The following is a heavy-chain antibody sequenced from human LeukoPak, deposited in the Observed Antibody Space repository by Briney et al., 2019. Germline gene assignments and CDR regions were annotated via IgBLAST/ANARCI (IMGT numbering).Heavy chain of an antibody. CDR3: TTRPHIVGATTFDY. CDR1: GFTFSGSA. V-gene: IGHV3-73*01. Sequence: VGSLRLSCAASGFTFSGSAMHWVRQASGKGLEWVGRIRSKANSYATAYAASVKGRFTISRDDSKNTAYLQMNSLKTEDTAVYYCTTRPHIVGATTFDYWGQGTLVTVSS. J-gene: IGHJ4*02. CDR2: IRSKANSYAT. D-gene: IGHD1-26*01.